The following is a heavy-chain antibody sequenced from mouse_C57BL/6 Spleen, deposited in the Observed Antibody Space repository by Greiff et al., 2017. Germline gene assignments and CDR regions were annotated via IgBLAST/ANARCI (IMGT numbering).Heavy chain of an antibody. J-gene: IGHJ2*01. V-gene: IGHV1-80*01. CDR2: IYPGDGDT. Sequence: QVQLKQSGAELVKPGASVKISCKASGYAFSSYWMNWVKQRPGKGLEWIGQIYPGDGDTNYNGKFKGKATLTADKSSSTAYMKLSSLTSEDSAVYFCARAATVVFDYWGQGTTLTVSS. D-gene: IGHD1-1*01. CDR3: ARAATVVFDY. CDR1: GYAFSSYW.